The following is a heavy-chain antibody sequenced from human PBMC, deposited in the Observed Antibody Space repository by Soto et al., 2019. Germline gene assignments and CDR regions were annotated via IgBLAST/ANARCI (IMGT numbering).Heavy chain of an antibody. D-gene: IGHD1-1*01. V-gene: IGHV3-53*01. J-gene: IGHJ3*01. CDR2: LYDVDGS. CDR1: GLTISGKKY. CDR3: ATWHEREHAYDV. Sequence: XGSLRLSCAAFGLTISGKKYVSWVRQAPGKGLEWVSALYDVDGSFYADSVKGRFTTSSDSSKTTVYLQMNDLRPDDTAVYYCATWHEREHAYDVWGQGTTVTVSS.